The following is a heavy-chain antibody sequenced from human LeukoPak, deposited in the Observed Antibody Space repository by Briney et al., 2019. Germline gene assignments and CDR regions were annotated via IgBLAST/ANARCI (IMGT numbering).Heavy chain of an antibody. CDR3: ARDPPLVTAAGSRYFQH. J-gene: IGHJ1*01. D-gene: IGHD6-13*01. CDR2: IKTDGSEK. Sequence: PGGSLRLSCEGSGFTFSNYWMGWVRQAPGKGLQWVANIKTDGSEKYYVDSVKGRFTISRDNAKNSLYLQMNSLRVEDTAVYYCARDPPLVTAAGSRYFQHWGQGTLVTVSS. V-gene: IGHV3-7*01. CDR1: GFTFSNYW.